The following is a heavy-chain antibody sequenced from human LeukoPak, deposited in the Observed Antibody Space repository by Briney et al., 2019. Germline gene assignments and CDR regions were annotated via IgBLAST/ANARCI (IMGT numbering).Heavy chain of an antibody. CDR1: GFTFSSYG. J-gene: IGHJ4*02. CDR3: AKDPEQQLAFFDY. V-gene: IGHV3-33*06. D-gene: IGHD6-13*01. CDR2: IWYDGSNK. Sequence: GGSLRLSCAASGFTFSSYGMHWVRQAPGKGLEWVAVIWYDGSNKYYADSVKGRFTISRDNSKNTLYLQMNSLRAEDTAVYYCAKDPEQQLAFFDYWGLGTLVTVSS.